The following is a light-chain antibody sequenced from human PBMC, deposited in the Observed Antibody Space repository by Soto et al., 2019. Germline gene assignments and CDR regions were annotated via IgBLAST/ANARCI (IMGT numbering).Light chain of an antibody. Sequence: QSALTQPASVSGSPGQSSTISCTGTSSDIGAYNYVSWYQQHPGKAPKLMIYGVNIRPSGVSNRFSGSKSGNTASLTISGLQAEDEADYYCTSWTTSTTMIFGGGTKLTVL. CDR1: SSDIGAYNY. V-gene: IGLV2-14*03. J-gene: IGLJ2*01. CDR2: GVN. CDR3: TSWTTSTTMI.